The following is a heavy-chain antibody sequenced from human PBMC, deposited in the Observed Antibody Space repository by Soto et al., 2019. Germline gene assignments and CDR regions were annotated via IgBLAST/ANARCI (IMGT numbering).Heavy chain of an antibody. CDR1: GFVFSSFG. CDR2: IWYDGSNR. Sequence: GGSLRLSCAASGFVFSSFGMHWVRQAPGKGLEWVTMIWYDGSNRYYADSVKGRFTISRDNSRNTVYLQMNSLRAEDTAVYYCARDLLGSAGHFDYWGQGTLVTVSS. J-gene: IGHJ4*02. V-gene: IGHV3-33*01. D-gene: IGHD6-13*01. CDR3: ARDLLGSAGHFDY.